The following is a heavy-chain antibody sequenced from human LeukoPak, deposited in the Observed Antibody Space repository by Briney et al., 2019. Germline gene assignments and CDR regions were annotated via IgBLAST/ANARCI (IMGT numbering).Heavy chain of an antibody. J-gene: IGHJ5*02. CDR2: IVVGSGNT. CDR3: AAEVISSDNWFAP. CDR1: GFTFTSSA. Sequence: GASVKVSCKASGFTFTSSAMQWVRQARGQRLEWIGWIVVGSGNTNYAQKFQERVTITRDMSTSTAYMELSSLRSEDTAVYYCAAEVISSDNWFAPWGQGTLVTVSS. D-gene: IGHD3-22*01. V-gene: IGHV1-58*02.